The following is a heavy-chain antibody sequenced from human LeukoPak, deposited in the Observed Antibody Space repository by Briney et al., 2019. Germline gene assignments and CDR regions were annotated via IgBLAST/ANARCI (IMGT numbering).Heavy chain of an antibody. CDR2: ISGSGGST. J-gene: IGHJ4*02. V-gene: IGHV3-23*01. D-gene: IGHD3-22*01. CDR3: AKDGYYYDSSGHYFDY. CDR1: GFTFSSYA. Sequence: GGSLRLSCAASGFTFSSYAMSWVRQAPGKGLEWVSAISGSGGSTYCADSVKGRFTISRDNSKNTLYLQMNSLRAEDTAVYYCAKDGYYYDSSGHYFDYWGQGTLVTVSS.